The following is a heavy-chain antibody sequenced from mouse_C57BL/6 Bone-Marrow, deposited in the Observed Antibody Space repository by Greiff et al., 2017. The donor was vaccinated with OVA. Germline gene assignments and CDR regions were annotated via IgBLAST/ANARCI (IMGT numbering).Heavy chain of an antibody. CDR2: ISSGGSYT. D-gene: IGHD1-1*02. CDR1: GFTFSSYG. J-gene: IGHJ2*01. Sequence: EVMLVESGGDLVKPGGSLKLSCAASGFTFSSYGMSWVRQTPDKRLEWVATISSGGSYTYYPDSVKGRFTISRDNAKNTLYLQMSSLKSEDTARYYCARHMGPYYCDYWGQGTTLTVSS. V-gene: IGHV5-6*02. CDR3: ARHMGPYYCDY.